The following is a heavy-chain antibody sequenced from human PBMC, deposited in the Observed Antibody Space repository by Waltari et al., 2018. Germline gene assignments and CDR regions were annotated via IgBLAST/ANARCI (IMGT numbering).Heavy chain of an antibody. CDR3: AKGRLWFGDLRS. D-gene: IGHD3-10*01. CDR1: GGSFSAYH. CDR2: INHLGST. J-gene: IGHJ4*02. V-gene: IGHV4-34*01. Sequence: QLHPQQWGAGLLKPSETLSLTCNIFGGSFSAYHWTWIHQSPGKGLEWIGEINHLGSTNYNPSLKSRVTISLDTAKNEFALKLDSVTAADTAVYFCAKGRLWFGDLRSWGQGTQVTVSS.